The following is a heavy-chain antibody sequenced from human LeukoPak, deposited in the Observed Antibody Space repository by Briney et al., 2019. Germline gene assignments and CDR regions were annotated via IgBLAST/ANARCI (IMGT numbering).Heavy chain of an antibody. CDR3: AKEILDGGRALDV. J-gene: IGHJ6*04. CDR1: GFTFSSYA. D-gene: IGHD2-15*01. Sequence: GGSLRLSCAASGFTFSSYAMSWVRQAPGKGLEWVSAISGSGGSTYYADSVKGRFTISRDNSKDSLYLQMNSLTTEDTALYYCAKEILDGGRALDVWGKGTTVTVSS. V-gene: IGHV3-23*01. CDR2: ISGSGGST.